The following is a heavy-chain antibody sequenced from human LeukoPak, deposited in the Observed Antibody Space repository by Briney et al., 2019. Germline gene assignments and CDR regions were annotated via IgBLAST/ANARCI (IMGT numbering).Heavy chain of an antibody. D-gene: IGHD3-22*01. J-gene: IGHJ1*01. V-gene: IGHV3-20*04. CDR2: INWNGGST. Sequence: TGGSLRLSCAASGFTFSTYSMNWVRQAPGEGLEWVSGINWNGGSTGYADSVKGRFTISRDNAKNSLYLQMSSLRAEDTALYYCARASTYYYDSSLQHWGQGTLVTVSS. CDR1: GFTFSTYS. CDR3: ARASTYYYDSSLQH.